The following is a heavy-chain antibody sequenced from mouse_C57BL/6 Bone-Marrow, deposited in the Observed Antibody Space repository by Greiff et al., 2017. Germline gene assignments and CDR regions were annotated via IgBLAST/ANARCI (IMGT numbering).Heavy chain of an antibody. CDR2: IDPSDSYT. D-gene: IGHD1-2*01. J-gene: IGHJ4*01. CDR3: ARGGERPYAMDY. CDR1: GYTFTSYW. Sequence: QVQLQQPGAELVMPGASVKLSCKASGYTFTSYWMHWVKQRPGQGLEWIGEIDPSDSYTNYNQKFKGKSTLTVDKSSSTAYMQLSSLTSEDSAVYYCARGGERPYAMDYWGQGTSVTVSS. V-gene: IGHV1-69*01.